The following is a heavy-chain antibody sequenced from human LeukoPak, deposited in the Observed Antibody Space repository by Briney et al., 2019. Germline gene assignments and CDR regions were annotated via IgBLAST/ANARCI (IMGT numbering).Heavy chain of an antibody. CDR1: GGSISSYY. V-gene: IGHV4-59*01. CDR2: IYYSGST. Sequence: PSETLSLTCTVSGGSISSYYWSWIRQPPGKGLEWIGYIYYSGSTNYNPSLKSRVTISVDTSKSQFSLKLSSVTAADTAVYYCAREVSYGSGSFADYWGQGTLVTVSS. CDR3: AREVSYGSGSFADY. D-gene: IGHD3-10*01. J-gene: IGHJ4*02.